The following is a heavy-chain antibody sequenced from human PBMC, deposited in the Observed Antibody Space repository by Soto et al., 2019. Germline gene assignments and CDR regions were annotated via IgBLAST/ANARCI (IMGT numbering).Heavy chain of an antibody. V-gene: IGHV1-2*02. CDR3: AVYYDSSGYYSSLDAFDI. CDR1: GYTFTGYY. Sequence: GASVKVSCKASGYTFTGYYMHWVRQARGQGLEWMGWINPNSGGTNYAQKFQDRVTMTRDTSISTAYMELSRLRSDDTAVYYCAVYYDSSGYYSSLDAFDIWGQGPMVTVPS. J-gene: IGHJ3*02. D-gene: IGHD3-22*01. CDR2: INPNSGGT.